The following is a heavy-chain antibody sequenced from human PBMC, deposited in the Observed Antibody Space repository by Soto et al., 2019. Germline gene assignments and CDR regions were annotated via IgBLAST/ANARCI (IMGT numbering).Heavy chain of an antibody. Sequence: GGSLRLSCAASGFIFKMYWMHWVRQSPGKGLVWISRIYNDGTYSDCADSVRGRFTISRDNVNDTLYLQMNNLRAEDSGLYYCTRGPRPISTGTGAYWGQGTQVTVPQ. V-gene: IGHV3-74*01. D-gene: IGHD3-10*01. CDR2: IYNDGTYS. CDR3: TRGPRPISTGTGAY. J-gene: IGHJ4*02. CDR1: GFIFKMYW.